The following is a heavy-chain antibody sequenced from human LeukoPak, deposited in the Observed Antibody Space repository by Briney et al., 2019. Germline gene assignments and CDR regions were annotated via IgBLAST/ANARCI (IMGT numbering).Heavy chain of an antibody. J-gene: IGHJ4*02. CDR2: IYYSGST. Sequence: SETLSLTCTVSGGSISSYYWSWIRQPPGKGLEWIGYIYYSGSTNYNPSLKSRVTISVDTSKNQFSLKLSSVTAADTAVYYCARETRVGASPTHFDCWGQGTLVTVSS. D-gene: IGHD1-26*01. CDR3: ARETRVGASPTHFDC. CDR1: GGSISSYY. V-gene: IGHV4-59*01.